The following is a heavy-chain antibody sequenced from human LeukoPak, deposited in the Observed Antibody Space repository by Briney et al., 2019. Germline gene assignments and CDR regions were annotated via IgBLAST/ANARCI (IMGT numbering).Heavy chain of an antibody. CDR1: GFTFSSYS. J-gene: IGHJ4*02. D-gene: IGHD4-11*01. CDR3: ARSTTVTTLDY. CDR2: ISSSSSTI. Sequence: GGSLRLSCAASGFTFSSYSVNWVRQAPGKGLEWVSYISSSSSTIYYADSVKGRFTISRDNAKNSLYLQMNSLRAEDTAVYYCARSTTVTTLDYWGQGTLVTVSS. V-gene: IGHV3-48*04.